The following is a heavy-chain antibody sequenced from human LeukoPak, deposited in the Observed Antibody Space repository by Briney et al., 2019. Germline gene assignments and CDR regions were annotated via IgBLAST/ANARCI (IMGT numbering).Heavy chain of an antibody. V-gene: IGHV1-8*02. D-gene: IGHD6-13*01. CDR3: AKGPPDSSSWYKRTEG. CDR1: GYTFTSYD. Sequence: ASVKVSCKTSGYTFTSYDINWVRQATGQGLEWMGWMNPYSGNAGYAQKFQGRVTMTRNTSISTAYMDLSSLTSDDTAVYYCAKGPPDSSSWYKRTEGWGQGTLVTVSS. J-gene: IGHJ4*02. CDR2: MNPYSGNA.